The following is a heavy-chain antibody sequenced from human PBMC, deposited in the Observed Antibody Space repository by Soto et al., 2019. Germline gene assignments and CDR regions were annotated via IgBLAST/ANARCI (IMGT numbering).Heavy chain of an antibody. CDR1: GGTFSSYA. J-gene: IGHJ6*02. Sequence: QVQLVQSGAEVKKPGSSVKVSCKASGGTFSSYAMSWVRQAPGQGLEWMGGIIPIFGTANYAQKFQGRVTITADESTSTAYMELSSLRSEDTAVYYCARGYSSSSSPWARDYYYYGMVVWGQGTTVTVSS. CDR3: ARGYSSSSSPWARDYYYYGMVV. V-gene: IGHV1-69*01. CDR2: IIPIFGTA. D-gene: IGHD6-6*01.